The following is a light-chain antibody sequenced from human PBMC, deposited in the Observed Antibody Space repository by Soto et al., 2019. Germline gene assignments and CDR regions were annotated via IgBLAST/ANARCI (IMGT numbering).Light chain of an antibody. CDR3: CSYAGTYTLGV. V-gene: IGLV2-11*01. CDR1: ISDVGGYNF. J-gene: IGLJ3*02. CDR2: DVS. Sequence: QSVLTQPRSVSGSPGQSVTISCTGTISDVGGYNFVSWYQQYPGKAPKLIIYDVSKRPSGVPDRFSGSKSGNTASLTISGLQAEDEADYYCCSYAGTYTLGVFGGGTKVTGL.